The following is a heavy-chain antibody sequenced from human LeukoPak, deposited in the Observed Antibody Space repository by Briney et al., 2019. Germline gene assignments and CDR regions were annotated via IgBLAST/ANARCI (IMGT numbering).Heavy chain of an antibody. D-gene: IGHD3-22*01. CDR3: ARADDSSGYYNWYYYYYYMDV. CDR2: ISYDGSNE. J-gene: IGHJ6*03. V-gene: IGHV3-30*04. CDR1: GFTFSSYV. Sequence: PGGSLRLSCAASGFTFSSYVMHWVRQAPGKGLEWVAIISYDGSNEYYADSVKGRFTISRDNSKNTLYLQMNSLRAEDTAVYYCARADDSSGYYNWYYYYYYMDVWGKGTTVTVSS.